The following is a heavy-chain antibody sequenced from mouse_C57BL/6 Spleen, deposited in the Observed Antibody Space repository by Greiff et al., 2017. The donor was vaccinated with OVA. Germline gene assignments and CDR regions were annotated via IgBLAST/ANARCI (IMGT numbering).Heavy chain of an antibody. CDR3: ARSKDYGSSYDSFDY. V-gene: IGHV1-69*01. D-gene: IGHD1-1*01. CDR1: GYTFTSYW. CDR2: IDPSDSYT. Sequence: QVQLQQPGAELVMPGASVKLSCKASGYTFTSYWMHWVKQTPGQGLEWIGEIDPSDSYTNYNQKFKGKSTLTVDKSSSTDYMQHSSLTSEDSAVYYCARSKDYGSSYDSFDYWGQGTTLTVSS. J-gene: IGHJ2*01.